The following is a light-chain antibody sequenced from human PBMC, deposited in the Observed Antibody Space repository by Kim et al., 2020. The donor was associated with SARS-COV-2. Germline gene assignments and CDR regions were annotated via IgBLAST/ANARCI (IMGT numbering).Light chain of an antibody. CDR2: GAS. Sequence: SPGERATLSCRASQSVTNNLAWYQQKAGQAPRLLIYGASTRATGIPARFSGSGSGTEFTLTIDNLQSEDYGVYYCQQYSNWPPLTFGGGTKVDIK. J-gene: IGKJ4*01. V-gene: IGKV3D-15*01. CDR1: QSVTNN. CDR3: QQYSNWPPLT.